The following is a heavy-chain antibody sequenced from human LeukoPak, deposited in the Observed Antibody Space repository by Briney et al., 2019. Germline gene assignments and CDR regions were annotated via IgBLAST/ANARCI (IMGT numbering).Heavy chain of an antibody. Sequence: PSETLSLTCTVSGGSISSGSYYWSWIRQPAGKGLEWIGRIYTSGSTNYNPSLKSRVTISVDTSKNQFSLKLSSVTAADTAVYYCARDRCSSTSCYMYYMDVGGKGTTVTVSS. CDR2: IYTSGST. D-gene: IGHD2-2*02. CDR3: ARDRCSSTSCYMYYMDV. V-gene: IGHV4-61*02. J-gene: IGHJ6*03. CDR1: GGSISSGSYY.